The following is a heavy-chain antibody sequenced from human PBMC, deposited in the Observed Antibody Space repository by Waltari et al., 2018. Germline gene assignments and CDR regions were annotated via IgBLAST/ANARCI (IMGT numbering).Heavy chain of an antibody. D-gene: IGHD3-10*01. CDR2: VYYRGSA. V-gene: IGHV4-39*01. CDR1: GGSVSRRSYY. Sequence: QLHLQESGPGLLKPSETLSLTCTVSGGSVSRRSYYWSWIRQPPGKGLEWIGRVYYRGSAYYNPSLKIRVTISVDTSKNQFSLKLSSVTAADTAVYYCARYLGSGSYYFDYWGQGTLVTVSS. CDR3: ARYLGSGSYYFDY. J-gene: IGHJ4*02.